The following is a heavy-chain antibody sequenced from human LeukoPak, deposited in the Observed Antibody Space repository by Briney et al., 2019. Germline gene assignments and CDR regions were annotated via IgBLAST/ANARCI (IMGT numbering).Heavy chain of an antibody. J-gene: IGHJ4*02. CDR1: GGSFSGYY. CDR2: INHSGST. Sequence: PSETLSLTCAVYGGSFSGYYWSWIRQPPGKGLEWIGEINHSGSTNYNPSLKSRVTISVDTSKNQFSLKLSSVTAADTAVYHCAVTISSGWSFDYWGQGTLVTVSS. D-gene: IGHD6-19*01. V-gene: IGHV4-34*01. CDR3: AVTISSGWSFDY.